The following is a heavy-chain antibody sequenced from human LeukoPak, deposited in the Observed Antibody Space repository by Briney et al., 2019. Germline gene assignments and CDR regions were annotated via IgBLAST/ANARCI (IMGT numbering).Heavy chain of an antibody. J-gene: IGHJ4*02. CDR3: ESVAVGRAYSKFDY. CDR2: TNSDETTT. Sequence: PGGSLRLSCAASGFTFSSYWMHWVRQAPGKGLVWVSRTNSDETTTNYAGSVKGRFTISRDNAKNTMYPQINSLSAEDTDLYSCESVAVGRAYSKFDYWGQGTLVTVSS. V-gene: IGHV3-74*01. D-gene: IGHD2-15*01. CDR1: GFTFSSYW.